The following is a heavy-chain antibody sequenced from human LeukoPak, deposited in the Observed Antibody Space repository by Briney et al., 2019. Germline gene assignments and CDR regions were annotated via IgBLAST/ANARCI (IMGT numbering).Heavy chain of an antibody. CDR3: ANEIRPNDY. CDR2: ISISGGTT. V-gene: IGHV3-23*01. J-gene: IGHJ4*02. Sequence: GESLRLSCTASAFAFSNHAMSWVRQAPGKGLEWVSSISISGGTTYYTDSVKGRFTISRGNSKSTLYLQMNNLRADDTAVYYCANEIRPNDYWGQGTLVTVSS. D-gene: IGHD4-17*01. CDR1: AFAFSNHA.